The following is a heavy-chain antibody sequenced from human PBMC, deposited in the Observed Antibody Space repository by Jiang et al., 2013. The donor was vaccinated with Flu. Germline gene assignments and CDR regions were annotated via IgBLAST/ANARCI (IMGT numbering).Heavy chain of an antibody. J-gene: IGHJ4*02. CDR1: GFTISSSW. CDR2: ISSDGSIT. Sequence: VQLVESGGGLVQPGGSLRLSCAASGFTISSSWMHWVRQAPGKGLVWVSRISSDGSITNYADSVKGRFTISRDNAKNTLYLQMNSLRAEDTAVYYCKVMTVVWGQGTLVTVSS. CDR3: KVMTVV. D-gene: IGHD2-21*02. V-gene: IGHV3-74*01.